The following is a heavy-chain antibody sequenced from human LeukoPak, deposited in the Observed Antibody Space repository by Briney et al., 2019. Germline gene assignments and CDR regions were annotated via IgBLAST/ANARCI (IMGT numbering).Heavy chain of an antibody. Sequence: PGGSLRLSCVASGLTFSSDRMSWVRQAPGNGLEWVSYINGRSSTTYYADSVKRRFAISRDNAMNSLYLQMNSPRAEDTAVYYCAREGYYGSGGSEPPGFDSWGQGTLVTASS. D-gene: IGHD3-10*01. CDR3: AREGYYGSGGSEPPGFDS. CDR1: GLTFSSDR. CDR2: INGRSSTT. J-gene: IGHJ4*02. V-gene: IGHV3-48*04.